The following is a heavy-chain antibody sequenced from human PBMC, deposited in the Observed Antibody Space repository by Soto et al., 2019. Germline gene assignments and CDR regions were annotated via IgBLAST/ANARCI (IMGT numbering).Heavy chain of an antibody. D-gene: IGHD2-2*01. Sequence: SVKVSCKASGGTFSSYAISWVRQAPGQGLEWMGGIIPIFGTANYAQKFQGRVTITADESTSTAYMELSSLRSEDTAVYYCARGCISTSCWLPDYYYGMDVWGQGTTVTSP. J-gene: IGHJ6*02. V-gene: IGHV1-69*13. CDR1: GGTFSSYA. CDR2: IIPIFGTA. CDR3: ARGCISTSCWLPDYYYGMDV.